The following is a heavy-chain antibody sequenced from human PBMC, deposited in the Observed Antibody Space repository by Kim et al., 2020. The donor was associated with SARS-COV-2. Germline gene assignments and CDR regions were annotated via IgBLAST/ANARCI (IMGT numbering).Heavy chain of an antibody. Sequence: SETLSLTCTVSGGSISSSSYYWGWIRQPPGKGLEWIGSIYYSGSTYYNPSLKSRVTISVDTSKNQFSLKLSSVTAADTAVYYCARQLGSSGWYRAYYFDYWGQGTLVT. D-gene: IGHD6-19*01. J-gene: IGHJ4*02. CDR1: GGSISSSSYY. CDR3: ARQLGSSGWYRAYYFDY. V-gene: IGHV4-39*01. CDR2: IYYSGST.